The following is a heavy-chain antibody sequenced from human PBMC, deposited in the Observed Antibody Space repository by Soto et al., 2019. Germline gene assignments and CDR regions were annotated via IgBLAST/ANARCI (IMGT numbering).Heavy chain of an antibody. D-gene: IGHD3-10*01. Sequence: SETLSLTCTVSGDSVTSVSDYWSWIRQPPGKGLEWIGYIYYSGSADYNPSLGSRVTISIDTSKNQFSLKLTSVTAADTAVYYCARGVGFGYYYYHMDLWGQGTTVTV. J-gene: IGHJ6*02. V-gene: IGHV4-61*01. CDR3: ARGVGFGYYYYHMDL. CDR2: IYYSGSA. CDR1: GDSVTSVSDY.